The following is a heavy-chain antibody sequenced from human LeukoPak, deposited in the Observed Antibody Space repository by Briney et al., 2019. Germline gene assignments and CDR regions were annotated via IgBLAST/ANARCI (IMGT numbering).Heavy chain of an antibody. D-gene: IGHD1-26*01. CDR1: GGSISNYY. CDR3: AREGFSAGYYYMDV. CDR2: IYYSGST. J-gene: IGHJ6*03. Sequence: KTSETLSLTCTVSGGSISNYYWNWLRQPPGKGLEWIGYIYYSGSTNYNPSLKSRVTISVDTSKNQFSLKLSSVTAADTAVYFCAREGFSAGYYYMDVWGKGTTVTVSS. V-gene: IGHV4-59*01.